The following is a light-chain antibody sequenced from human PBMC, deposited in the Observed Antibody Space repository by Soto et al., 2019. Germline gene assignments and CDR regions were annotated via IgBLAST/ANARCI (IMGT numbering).Light chain of an antibody. V-gene: IGKV3-15*01. CDR2: GAS. J-gene: IGKJ5*01. CDR1: QTVSSN. Sequence: EILLTQSPDTLSLSPGERATLSCRAIQTVSSNYLAWCQQRPGQAPRLLIYGASTRATGIPARFSGSASGTEFTLTISGLQSEDFAVYYCQQYKNWPPITFGQGTRLEI. CDR3: QQYKNWPPIT.